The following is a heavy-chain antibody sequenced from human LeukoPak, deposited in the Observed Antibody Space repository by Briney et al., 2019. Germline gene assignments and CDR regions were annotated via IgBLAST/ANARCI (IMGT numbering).Heavy chain of an antibody. D-gene: IGHD3-10*01. CDR1: GXTFSNYA. V-gene: IGHV3-48*02. CDR2: ISGSATTI. J-gene: IGHJ4*02. CDR3: ARTISGSYYY. Sequence: PGGSLRLSCAASGXTFSNYAMNWVRQAPGKGLEWVSYISGSATTIYYADSVKGRFTISRDNAKNSLYLQMNSLRDEDTAVYYCARTISGSYYYWGQGTLVTVSS.